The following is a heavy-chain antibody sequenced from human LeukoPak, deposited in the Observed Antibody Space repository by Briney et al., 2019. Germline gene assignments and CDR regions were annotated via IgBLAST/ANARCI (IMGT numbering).Heavy chain of an antibody. Sequence: GASVKVSCKASGYTFTSYYMHWVRQAPGQGVEWMGIINPSGGSTSYAQKFQGRVAMTRDTSTSTVYMELSSLRSEDTAVYYCARVWDGYNPGLGDWGQGTLVTVSS. CDR1: GYTFTSYY. J-gene: IGHJ4*02. CDR3: ARVWDGYNPGLGD. V-gene: IGHV1-46*01. D-gene: IGHD5-24*01. CDR2: INPSGGST.